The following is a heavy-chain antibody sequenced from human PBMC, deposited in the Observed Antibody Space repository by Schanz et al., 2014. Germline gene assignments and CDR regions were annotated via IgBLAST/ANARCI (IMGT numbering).Heavy chain of an antibody. J-gene: IGHJ4*02. D-gene: IGHD1-7*01. CDR2: ITSGSAK. Sequence: QVQLVESGGGLVKPGGSLRLSCTASGFTFRDYQMTWIRQAPGKGLEWVSYITSGSAKFYADSVKGRFTISRDTAENSVYLQMNSLRAEDTAVYYCAKELRPGTERPRGNFDYWGQGTLVTVSS. V-gene: IGHV3-11*04. CDR1: GFTFRDYQ. CDR3: AKELRPGTERPRGNFDY.